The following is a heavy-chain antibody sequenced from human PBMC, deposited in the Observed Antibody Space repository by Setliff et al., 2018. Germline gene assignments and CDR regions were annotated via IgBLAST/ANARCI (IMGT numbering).Heavy chain of an antibody. D-gene: IGHD6-19*01. J-gene: IGHJ4*02. CDR1: GGSISSGSNY. V-gene: IGHV4-61*09. Sequence: PSETLSLTCTVSGGSISSGSNYWSWIRQPAGRGLEWIGHIDPSGSTYYNPSLKSRVTISVDTSKNQFSLKLSSVTAADTAVYYCARHWGWYGYFDYWGQGTLVTVSS. CDR2: IDPSGST. CDR3: ARHWGWYGYFDY.